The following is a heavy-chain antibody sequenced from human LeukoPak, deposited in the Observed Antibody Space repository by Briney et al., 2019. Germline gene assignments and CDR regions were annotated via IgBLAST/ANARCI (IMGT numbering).Heavy chain of an antibody. CDR2: INPNSGGT. D-gene: IGHD5-12*01. CDR3: ARDRNIVATEFDY. CDR1: GYTFTGYY. Sequence: GASVKVSCKASGYTFTGYYMHWVRQAPGQGLEWMGWINPNSGGTNYAQKFQGWVTMTRDTSISTAYMKLSRLRSDGTAVYYCARDRNIVATEFDYWGQGTLVTVSS. J-gene: IGHJ4*02. V-gene: IGHV1-2*04.